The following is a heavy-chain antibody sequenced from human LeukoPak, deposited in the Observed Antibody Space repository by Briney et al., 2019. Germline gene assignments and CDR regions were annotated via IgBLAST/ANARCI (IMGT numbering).Heavy chain of an antibody. V-gene: IGHV4-39*02. J-gene: IGHJ4*02. CDR1: GVSISSSNSY. Sequence: SETLSPTCTVSGVSISSSNSYWGWIRQPPGKGLEWIGSIYYSGNTYYNASLRSQVSISIDTSKNQFSLRLTSVTAADTAVYYCAREDVTTVTYFDYWGQGTLVTVSS. CDR2: IYYSGNT. D-gene: IGHD4-17*01. CDR3: AREDVTTVTYFDY.